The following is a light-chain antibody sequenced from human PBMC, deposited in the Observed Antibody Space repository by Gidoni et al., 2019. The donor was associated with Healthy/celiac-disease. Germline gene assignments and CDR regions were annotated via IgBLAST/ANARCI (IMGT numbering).Light chain of an antibody. CDR3: QQLNSYPPKIT. V-gene: IGKV1-9*01. J-gene: IGKJ5*01. Sequence: DIQLTQSPSFLSASVGDRVTITCRASQGISSYLAWYQQKPGKAPKLLIYAASTLQSGVPSRFSGSGSGTEFTLTISSLQPEDFATYYCQQLNSYPPKITFGQXTRLEIK. CDR2: AAS. CDR1: QGISSY.